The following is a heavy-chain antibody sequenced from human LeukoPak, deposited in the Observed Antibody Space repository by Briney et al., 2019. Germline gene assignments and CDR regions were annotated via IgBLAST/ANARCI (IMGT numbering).Heavy chain of an antibody. D-gene: IGHD3-22*01. J-gene: IGHJ4*02. CDR3: ARDTRYYDSSGYPGDY. V-gene: IGHV3-74*01. CDR2: INSDGSST. CDR1: GFTFSSYW. Sequence: GGSLRLSCAASGFTFSSYWMHWVRQAPEKGLVWVSRINSDGSSTSYADSVKGRFTISRDNAKNTLYLQMNSLRAEDTAVYYCARDTRYYDSSGYPGDYWGQGTLVTVSS.